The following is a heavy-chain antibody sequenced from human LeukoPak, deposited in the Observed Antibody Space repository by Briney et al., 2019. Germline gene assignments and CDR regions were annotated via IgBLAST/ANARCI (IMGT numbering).Heavy chain of an antibody. Sequence: PGGSLRLSCAASGFSVGSYGMSWVRQAPGKGLEWVSTFSGNGEWTHYTGSVKGRFTTSRDKTKNTLYLQMNSLIFEDTALYYCAKDGFNYTSRDNDGFDTWGQGTMVTVSS. D-gene: IGHD3-3*01. CDR3: AKDGFNYTSRDNDGFDT. CDR2: FSGNGEWT. CDR1: GFSVGSYG. V-gene: IGHV3-23*01. J-gene: IGHJ3*02.